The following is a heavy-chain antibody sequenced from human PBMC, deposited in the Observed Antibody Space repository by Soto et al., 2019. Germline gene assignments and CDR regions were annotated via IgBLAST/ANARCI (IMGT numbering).Heavy chain of an antibody. J-gene: IGHJ3*02. V-gene: IGHV1-18*01. CDR2: ISAYNGNT. Sequence: ASVKGSCKASGYTFTSYGISWVRQAPGQGLEWMGWISAYNGNTNYAQKLQGRVTMTTDTSTSTAYMELRSLRSDDTAVYYCARGYYDSSGPQDAFAIWGQGTMVTVSS. D-gene: IGHD3-22*01. CDR1: GYTFTSYG. CDR3: ARGYYDSSGPQDAFAI.